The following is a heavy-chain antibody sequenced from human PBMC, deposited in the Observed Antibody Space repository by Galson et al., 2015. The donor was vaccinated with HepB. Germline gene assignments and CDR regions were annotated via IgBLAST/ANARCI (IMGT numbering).Heavy chain of an antibody. CDR3: ARAGRNTPNYYYYYGMDV. CDR1: GYTFTSYA. CDR2: INAGNGNT. J-gene: IGHJ6*02. Sequence: SVKVSCKASGYTFTSYAMHWVRQAPGQRLEWMGWINAGNGNTKYSQKFQGRVTITRDTSASTAYMELSSLRSEDTAVYYCARAGRNTPNYYYYYGMDVWGQGTTVTVSS. V-gene: IGHV1-3*01.